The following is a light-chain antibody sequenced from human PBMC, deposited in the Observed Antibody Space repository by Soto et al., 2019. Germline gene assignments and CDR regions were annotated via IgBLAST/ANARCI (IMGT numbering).Light chain of an antibody. J-gene: IGKJ3*01. Sequence: DIQMTQSPSSLSASVGDRVTITCRASHDIATYLAWYQQKSGKAPKLLIYAASTLQSGVPSRFSGSRSGTDFTLTIISLQPEDVATYYCQKYNSATRITFGPGTKVDIK. V-gene: IGKV1-27*01. CDR3: QKYNSATRIT. CDR2: AAS. CDR1: HDIATY.